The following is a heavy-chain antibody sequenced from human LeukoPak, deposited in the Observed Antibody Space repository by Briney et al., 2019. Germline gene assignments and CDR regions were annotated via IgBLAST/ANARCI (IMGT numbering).Heavy chain of an antibody. CDR3: ARDPSSGYYLYFDY. V-gene: IGHV3-30*03. D-gene: IGHD3-22*01. CDR2: ISHDGSNN. J-gene: IGHJ4*02. Sequence: PGGSLRLSCAASGFTFSNYGMHWVRQAPGKGLEWVVVISHDGSNNNYADSVKGRFTISRDNSKNTLYLQMNSLRPDDTAVYYCARDPSSGYYLYFDYWGQGTLLTVSS. CDR1: GFTFSNYG.